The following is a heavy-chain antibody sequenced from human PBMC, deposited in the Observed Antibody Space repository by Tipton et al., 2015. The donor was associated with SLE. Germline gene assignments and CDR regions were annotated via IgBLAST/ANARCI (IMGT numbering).Heavy chain of an antibody. D-gene: IGHD3-16*01. J-gene: IGHJ3*02. V-gene: IGHV4-59*01. Sequence: TLSLSCTVSGGSIRSYYWSWFRQPPGKGLEWIGYIYYSGGTNYNPSLKSRVTISVDTSKNQFSLKLSSVTAADTAVYYCARLGGAFDIWGQGTMVTVSS. CDR3: ARLGGAFDI. CDR2: IYYSGGT. CDR1: GGSIRSYY.